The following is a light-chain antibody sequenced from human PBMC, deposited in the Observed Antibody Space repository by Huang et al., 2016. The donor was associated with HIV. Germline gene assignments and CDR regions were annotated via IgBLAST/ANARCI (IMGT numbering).Light chain of an antibody. J-gene: IGKJ2*01. CDR2: GAS. Sequence: EMVMTQSPDTLSVSPGESVTLSCRASQGISSKLAWYQQKPGQAPRLLIHGASTRAAGIPARFSGSGSEIAFSLIINSLQSEDSAIYFCLQYNNWPRTFGQGTKLEIK. V-gene: IGKV3-15*01. CDR3: LQYNNWPRT. CDR1: QGISSK.